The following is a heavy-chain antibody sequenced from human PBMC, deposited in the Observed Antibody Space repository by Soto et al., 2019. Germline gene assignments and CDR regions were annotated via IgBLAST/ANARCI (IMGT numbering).Heavy chain of an antibody. Sequence: PSETLSLTCTVSGGSISSYYWSWIRQPPGKGLEWIGYIYYSGSTNYNPSLKSRVTISVDTSKNQFSLKLSSVTAADTAVYYCARTDFWSGYLAQDVWGQGTTVTV. CDR2: IYYSGST. CDR3: ARTDFWSGYLAQDV. V-gene: IGHV4-59*01. CDR1: GGSISSYY. J-gene: IGHJ6*02. D-gene: IGHD3-3*01.